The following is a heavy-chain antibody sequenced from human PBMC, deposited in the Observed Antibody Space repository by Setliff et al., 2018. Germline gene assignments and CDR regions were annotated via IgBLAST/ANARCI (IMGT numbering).Heavy chain of an antibody. Sequence: GASVKVSCKASGYAFGSSGISWVRQAPGQGLEWMGWISAYNGYIIYAQKLQGRVTMTTDTSTSTAYMEVRSLRSDDTAVYYCARAPGTVVVPASRSAFDIWGQGTMVTV. CDR1: GYAFGSSG. J-gene: IGHJ3*02. CDR3: ARAPGTVVVPASRSAFDI. V-gene: IGHV1-18*01. CDR2: ISAYNGYI. D-gene: IGHD2-2*01.